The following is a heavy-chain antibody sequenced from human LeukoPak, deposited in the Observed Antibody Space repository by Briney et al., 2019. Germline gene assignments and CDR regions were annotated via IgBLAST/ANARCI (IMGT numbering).Heavy chain of an antibody. CDR1: GGSFSGYY. V-gene: IGHV4-34*01. D-gene: IGHD2-8*01. CDR2: IIHSGST. J-gene: IGHJ4*02. CDR3: ARGILVTVYAAFDY. Sequence: PSETLSLTCGVYGGSFSGYYWTWIRQFPGMGLEWIAEIIHSGSTNHNPSLTGRVTLSVDTSKNQFSLQLSSVTAADTAVYYCARGILVTVYAAFDYWGQGSLVTVSS.